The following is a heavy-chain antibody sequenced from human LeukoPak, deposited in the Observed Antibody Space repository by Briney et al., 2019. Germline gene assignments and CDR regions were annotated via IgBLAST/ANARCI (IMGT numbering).Heavy chain of an antibody. D-gene: IGHD3-3*01. Sequence: GASVKVSCKASGYTFTGYYMHWVRQAPGQGLEWMGWINPNSGGTNYAQKFQGRVTMTRDTSISTAYMELSRLRSDDTAVYYCARTYYDFWSGQYGGGNFGYWGQGTLVTVSS. CDR3: ARTYYDFWSGQYGGGNFGY. CDR2: INPNSGGT. V-gene: IGHV1-2*02. J-gene: IGHJ4*02. CDR1: GYTFTGYY.